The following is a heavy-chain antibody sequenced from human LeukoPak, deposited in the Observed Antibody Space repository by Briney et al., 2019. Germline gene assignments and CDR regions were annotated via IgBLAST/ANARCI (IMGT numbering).Heavy chain of an antibody. CDR3: AKGGGYQLLFDY. J-gene: IGHJ4*02. D-gene: IGHD2-2*01. V-gene: IGHV3-30*02. CDR1: GFTFSSYG. Sequence: GGSLRLSCAASGFTFSSYGMHWVRQAPGKGLEWVAFIRYDGSNKYYADSVKGRFTISGDNSKNALYLQMNSLRAEDTAVYYCAKGGGYQLLFDYWGQGTLVTVSS. CDR2: IRYDGSNK.